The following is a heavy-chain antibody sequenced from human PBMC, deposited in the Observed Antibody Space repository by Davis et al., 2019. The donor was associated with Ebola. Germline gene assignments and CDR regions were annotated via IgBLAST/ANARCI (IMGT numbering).Heavy chain of an antibody. CDR3: ARVDTATGMDV. CDR1: GFTFSDYY. V-gene: IGHV3-11*06. Sequence: GGSLRLSCAASGFTFSDYYMSWIRQAPGKGLEWVSYISSSSSYTNYADSVKGRFTISRDNTKNSLYLQMNSLRAEDTAVYYCARVDTATGMDVWGQGTTVTVSS. CDR2: ISSSSSYT. D-gene: IGHD5-18*01. J-gene: IGHJ6*02.